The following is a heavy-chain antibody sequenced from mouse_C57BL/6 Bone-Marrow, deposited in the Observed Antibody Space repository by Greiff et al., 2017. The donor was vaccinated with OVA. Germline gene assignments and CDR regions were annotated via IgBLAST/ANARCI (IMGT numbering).Heavy chain of an antibody. CDR1: GYAFTNYL. CDR3: ARSGGLPFAY. V-gene: IGHV1-54*01. Sequence: VQLQQSGAELVRPGTSVKVSCKASGYAFTNYLIEWVKQRPGQGLEWIGVFNPGSGGTNYNEKFKGKATLTADKSSSTAYMQLSSLTSEDSAVYFCARSGGLPFAYWGQGTLVTVSA. D-gene: IGHD2-4*01. J-gene: IGHJ3*01. CDR2: FNPGSGGT.